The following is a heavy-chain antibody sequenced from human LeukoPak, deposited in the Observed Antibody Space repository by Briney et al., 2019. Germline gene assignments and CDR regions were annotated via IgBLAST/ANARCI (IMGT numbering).Heavy chain of an antibody. J-gene: IGHJ6*03. CDR3: ARGRNEQQLVYYYYYYMDV. CDR2: INTNTGNP. CDR1: GYTFTSYA. D-gene: IGHD6-13*01. V-gene: IGHV7-4-1*02. Sequence: GASVKVSCKASGYTFTSYAMNWVRQAPGQGLEWMGWINTNTGNPTYAQGFTGRFVFSLDTSVSTAYLQISSLKAEDTAVYYCARGRNEQQLVYYYYYYMDVWGKGTTVTVSS.